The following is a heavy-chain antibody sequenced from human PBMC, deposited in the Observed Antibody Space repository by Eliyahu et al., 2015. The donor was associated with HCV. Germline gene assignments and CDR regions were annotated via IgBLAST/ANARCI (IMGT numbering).Heavy chain of an antibody. CDR1: XXTXXDCA. D-gene: IGHD3-22*01. Sequence: EVQLVESGGGLVQPGRSLRLSCAASXXTXXDCAMXWXRQAPGKGLEWVSGISWNGDTIGYADSVKGRFTISRDNAKNSLYLQMNSLRAEDTALYYCTRDSSSGLDAFHIWGQGTMVTVSS. V-gene: IGHV3-9*01. CDR3: TRDSSSGLDAFHI. CDR2: ISWNGDTI. J-gene: IGHJ3*02.